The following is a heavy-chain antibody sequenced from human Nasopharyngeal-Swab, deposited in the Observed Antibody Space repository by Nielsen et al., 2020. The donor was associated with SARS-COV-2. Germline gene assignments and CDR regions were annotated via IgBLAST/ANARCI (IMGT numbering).Heavy chain of an antibody. CDR2: ISAYNGNT. V-gene: IGHV1-18*01. D-gene: IGHD3-22*01. J-gene: IGHJ4*02. Sequence: ASVHVSCKASGYTFTSYSIRLVRQAPAQGLEWMGWISAYNGNTNYAQKPQGRVTMTTDTSTRTAYMDLRSLRSDDTAGYYCARDRRGRYDDSSGYYFPFDYWGQGTLVTVSS. CDR1: GYTFTSYS. CDR3: ARDRRGRYDDSSGYYFPFDY.